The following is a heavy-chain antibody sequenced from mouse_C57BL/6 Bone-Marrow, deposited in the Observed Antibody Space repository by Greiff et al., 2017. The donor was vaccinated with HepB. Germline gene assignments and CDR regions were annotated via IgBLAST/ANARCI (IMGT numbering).Heavy chain of an antibody. CDR2: IDPSDSYT. Sequence: QVQLQQPGAELVMPGASVKLSCKASGYTFTSYWMHWVKQRPGQGLEWIGEIDPSDSYTNYNQKFKGKSTLTVDKSSSTAYMQLSSLTSEDSAVYYCARHSGYYVRFDYWGQGTTLTVSS. CDR1: GYTFTSYW. CDR3: ARHSGYYVRFDY. V-gene: IGHV1-69*01. D-gene: IGHD2-3*01. J-gene: IGHJ2*01.